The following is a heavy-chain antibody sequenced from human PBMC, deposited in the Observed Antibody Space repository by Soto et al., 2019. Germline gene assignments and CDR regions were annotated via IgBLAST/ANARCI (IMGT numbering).Heavy chain of an antibody. Sequence: QVQLVQSGAEVQKPGSSVKVSCKASGGTFSSYAISWVRQAPGQGLEWMGGIIPIFGTANYEQKFQGRVTITADEYTSTAYMELSSLRSEDTAVYYCARDQGLGVSSGYYYFDYWGQGTLVTVSS. J-gene: IGHJ4*02. CDR1: GGTFSSYA. CDR3: ARDQGLGVSSGYYYFDY. D-gene: IGHD3-22*01. CDR2: IIPIFGTA. V-gene: IGHV1-69*01.